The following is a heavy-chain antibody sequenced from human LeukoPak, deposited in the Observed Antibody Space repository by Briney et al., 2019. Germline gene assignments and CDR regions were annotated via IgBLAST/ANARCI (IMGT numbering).Heavy chain of an antibody. V-gene: IGHV1-2*02. D-gene: IGHD2-2*01. Sequence: GASVKVSCKASGYTFTGYYIHWVRQAPGQGFGWMGWINPNSGGTNYAQKFQGRVTMTRDTSISTAYMELSSLISDDTAVYYCARGVLPARFDSWGQGTRVTVSS. J-gene: IGHJ5*01. CDR3: ARGVLPARFDS. CDR2: INPNSGGT. CDR1: GYTFTGYY.